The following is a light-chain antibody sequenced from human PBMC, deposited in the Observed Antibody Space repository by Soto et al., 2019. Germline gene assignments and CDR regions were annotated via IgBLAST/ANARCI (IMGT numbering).Light chain of an antibody. CDR1: QSISTL. V-gene: IGKV1-5*01. CDR3: QQYYGYPYT. J-gene: IGKJ2*01. CDR2: DAS. Sequence: DIQMTQSPSTLSATVGDRVTITCRASQSISTLLAWYQQTPGKAPKLLIYDASSLQSGVPSRFSGSGSGTEFTLTISRLQPDDFATYCCQQYYGYPYTFGQGTKLEIK.